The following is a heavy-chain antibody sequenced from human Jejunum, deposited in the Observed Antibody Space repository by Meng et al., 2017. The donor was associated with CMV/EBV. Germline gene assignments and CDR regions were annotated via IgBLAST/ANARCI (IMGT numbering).Heavy chain of an antibody. CDR3: AKATDFDH. CDR1: GLTFSAYH. V-gene: IGHV3-23*01. J-gene: IGHJ4*02. Sequence: SLVLSCAASGLTFSAYHMNWLRQGPGEGLEWVAGIRGDDGRTFYAASLKGRFTISRDDSKNTLFLQMNSLRGEDTALYYCAKATDFDHWGQGTLVTVSS. CDR2: IRGDDGRT. D-gene: IGHD4-11*01.